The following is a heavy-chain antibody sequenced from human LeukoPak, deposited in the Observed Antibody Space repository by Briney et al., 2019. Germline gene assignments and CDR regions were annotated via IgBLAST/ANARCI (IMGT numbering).Heavy chain of an antibody. J-gene: IGHJ4*02. D-gene: IGHD3-22*01. V-gene: IGHV4-39*07. CDR2: IYYSGST. Sequence: SETLSLTCTVSGGSISSSSYYWGWIRQPPGKGLEWIGSIYYSGSTYYNPSLKSRVTISVDTSKNQFSLKLSSVTAADTAVYYCATDGVGSRGYGDLDYWGQGTLVTVSS. CDR3: ATDGVGSRGYGDLDY. CDR1: GGSISSSSYY.